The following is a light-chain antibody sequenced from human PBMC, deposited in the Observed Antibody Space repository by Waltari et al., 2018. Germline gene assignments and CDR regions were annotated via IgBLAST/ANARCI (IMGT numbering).Light chain of an antibody. CDR3: CSYAGSGTFWV. CDR1: SSHVGSYNL. J-gene: IGLJ3*02. CDR2: EGR. Sequence: QSALTQPASVSGSPGQSITISCTGISSHVGSYNLFTLYQHHPCKAPNLPIYEGRNPPSGFSDRFSGSKSGNTASLTISGLQAEDEADYYCCSYAGSGTFWVFGGGTKMTVL. V-gene: IGLV2-23*01.